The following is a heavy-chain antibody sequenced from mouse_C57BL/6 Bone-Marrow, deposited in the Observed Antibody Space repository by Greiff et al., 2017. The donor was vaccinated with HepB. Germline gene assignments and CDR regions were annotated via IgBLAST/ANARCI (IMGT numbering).Heavy chain of an antibody. CDR1: GFTFSDYY. CDR2: INYDGSST. J-gene: IGHJ2*01. V-gene: IGHV5-16*01. D-gene: IGHD1-1*01. CDR3: AREDYYGSSYGFDY. Sequence: EVMLVESEGGLVQPGRSMKLSCTASGFTFSDYYMAWVRQVPEKGLEWVANINYDGSSTYYLDSLKSRFIISRDNAKNILYLQMSSLKSEDTATYYCAREDYYGSSYGFDYWGQGTTLTVSS.